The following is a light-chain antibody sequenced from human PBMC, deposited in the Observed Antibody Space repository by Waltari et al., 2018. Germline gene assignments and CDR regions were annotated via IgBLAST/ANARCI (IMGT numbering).Light chain of an antibody. CDR2: APS. Sequence: AIQMTQSPSSLSASVGDRVPITCRSSQGIRNDLGWYQQKPGKAPKLLIHAPSSLQSGVPSRFSGSGSGTDFTLTISSLQPEDFATYYCLQDYNYPLTFGQGTKVEIK. V-gene: IGKV1-6*01. CDR3: LQDYNYPLT. CDR1: QGIRND. J-gene: IGKJ1*01.